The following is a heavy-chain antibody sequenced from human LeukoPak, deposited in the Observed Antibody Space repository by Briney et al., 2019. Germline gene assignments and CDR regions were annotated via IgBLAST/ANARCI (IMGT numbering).Heavy chain of an antibody. CDR3: ARVPRRGDQFDP. Sequence: ASVKVSFKASGYTFTIYDINWVRQATGQGLEWMGWMNPNSGDTDYAQKFQGRVTMTRSPPITTAYMELTSLTYEDTAVYYCARVPRRGDQFDPWGQGTLVTVSS. J-gene: IGHJ5*02. CDR1: GYTFTIYD. CDR2: MNPNSGDT. V-gene: IGHV1-8*02. D-gene: IGHD3-10*01.